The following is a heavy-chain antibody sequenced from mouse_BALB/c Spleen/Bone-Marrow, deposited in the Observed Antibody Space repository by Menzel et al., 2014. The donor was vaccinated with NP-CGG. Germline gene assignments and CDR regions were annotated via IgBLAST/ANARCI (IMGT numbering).Heavy chain of an antibody. J-gene: IGHJ3*01. CDR3: ALYRYDGPEFAY. CDR1: GFNIKDTY. V-gene: IGHV14-3*02. CDR2: IDPANGNT. D-gene: IGHD2-14*01. Sequence: VQLQQPGAELVKPGASVKLSCTASGFNIKDTYMHWVKQRPEQGLEWIGRIDPANGNTKYDPKFQGKATITADTSSNTAYLQLGSLTSEDTAVYYCALYRYDGPEFAYWGQGTLVTVSA.